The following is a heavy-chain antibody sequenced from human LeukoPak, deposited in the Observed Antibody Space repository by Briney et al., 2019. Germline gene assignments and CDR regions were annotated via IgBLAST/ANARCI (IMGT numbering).Heavy chain of an antibody. J-gene: IGHJ5*02. Sequence: GGSLRLSCAASGFTFSSYAMNWVRQAPGKGLEWVSGIRGSGDTTYYADSVKGRRFTISRDNSMNTLYLQMNSLRAEDTAVYYCARDEGGFDPWGQGTLVTVSS. CDR3: ARDEGGFDP. CDR2: IRGSGDTT. CDR1: GFTFSSYA. V-gene: IGHV3-23*01.